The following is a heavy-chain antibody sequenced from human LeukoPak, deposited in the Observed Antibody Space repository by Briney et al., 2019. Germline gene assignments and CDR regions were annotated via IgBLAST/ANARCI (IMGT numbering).Heavy chain of an antibody. D-gene: IGHD6-13*01. Sequence: ASVKVSCEASGYTFNIYGINWVRQAPGHGLEWMGWISPYNGNANYSQKFQGRVTLTTDTSTSTAYMELVRLRSEDTAVYYCARGLYSSSWYYYYYMDVWGKGTTVTISS. J-gene: IGHJ6*03. CDR1: GYTFNIYG. CDR3: ARGLYSSSWYYYYYMDV. V-gene: IGHV1-18*01. CDR2: ISPYNGNA.